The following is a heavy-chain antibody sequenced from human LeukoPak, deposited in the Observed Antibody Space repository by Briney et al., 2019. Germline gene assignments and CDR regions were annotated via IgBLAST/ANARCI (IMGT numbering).Heavy chain of an antibody. V-gene: IGHV4-34*01. CDR2: INHSGST. D-gene: IGHD6-13*01. CDR1: GGSFSGYY. CDR3: ARVVRYSSSWYGFARYYYYMDV. J-gene: IGHJ6*03. Sequence: PSETLSLTCAVYGGSFSGYYWSWIRQPPGKGLEWIGEINHSGSTNYNPSLKSRVTISVDTSKNQFSLKLSSVTAADTAVYYCARVVRYSSSWYGFARYYYYMDVWGKGTTVTISS.